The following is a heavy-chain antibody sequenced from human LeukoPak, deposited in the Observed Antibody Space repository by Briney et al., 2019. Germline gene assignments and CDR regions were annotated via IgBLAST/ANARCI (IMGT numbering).Heavy chain of an antibody. CDR2: ITSSGSTT. CDR3: ARAGGSYQVFEY. V-gene: IGHV3-48*01. J-gene: IGHJ4*02. Sequence: PGGSLRLSCAASGFIFNSFSMNWVRQAPGKGLEWISYITSSGSTTYYADSVKGRFTISRDNAEKSLYLQMNSLRAEDTAVYYCARAGGSYQVFEYWGQGTLVTVSS. D-gene: IGHD1-26*01. CDR1: GFIFNSFS.